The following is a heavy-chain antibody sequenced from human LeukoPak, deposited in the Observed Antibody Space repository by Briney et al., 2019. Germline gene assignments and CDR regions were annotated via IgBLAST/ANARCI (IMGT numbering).Heavy chain of an antibody. Sequence: GASVKVSCKASGYTFTGYYMHWVRQAPGQGLEWMGWINPNSGGTTYSQKFQGRVSMTRDTSTSTVYMELSSVKSEDTAVYYCARAGDGSGSYYFYYMDVWGKGTTVTISS. CDR3: ARAGDGSGSYYFYYMDV. CDR1: GYTFTGYY. V-gene: IGHV1-2*02. CDR2: INPNSGGT. D-gene: IGHD3-10*01. J-gene: IGHJ6*03.